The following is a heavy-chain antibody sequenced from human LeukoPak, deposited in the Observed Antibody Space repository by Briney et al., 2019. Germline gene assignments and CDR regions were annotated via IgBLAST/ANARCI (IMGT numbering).Heavy chain of an antibody. CDR1: GFTFSTSG. D-gene: IGHD3-22*01. CDR2: IWYDGSNK. V-gene: IGHV3-33*01. Sequence: GGSLRLSCAASGFTFSTSGMHWVRQAPGKGLEWVAVIWYDGSNKHYAESVKGRFSISRDNSKSTLYLQMNSLRAEDTAVYYCARARGVSTGYRPIDYWGQGTLVTVSS. J-gene: IGHJ4*02. CDR3: ARARGVSTGYRPIDY.